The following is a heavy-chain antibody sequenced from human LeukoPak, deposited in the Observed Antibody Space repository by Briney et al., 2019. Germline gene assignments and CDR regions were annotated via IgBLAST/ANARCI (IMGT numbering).Heavy chain of an antibody. Sequence: SETLSLTCTVSGDSITTSSYYWGWIRQPPGKGLEWIGNIYYSGSTYYNPSLKSRVTISVDTSKNQFSLWLSSVTAADAAVYYCARLETYDSTLDYWGQGTLVTVSS. CDR3: ARLETYDSTLDY. J-gene: IGHJ4*02. D-gene: IGHD3-22*01. CDR2: IYYSGST. CDR1: GDSITTSSYY. V-gene: IGHV4-39*01.